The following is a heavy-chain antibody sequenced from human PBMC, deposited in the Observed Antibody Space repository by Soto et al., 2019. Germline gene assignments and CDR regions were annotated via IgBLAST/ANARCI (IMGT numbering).Heavy chain of an antibody. CDR2: INGDGSSI. Sequence: PGGSLRLSCAASGFTFSSHWMHWVRQAPGKGPVWVSRINGDGSSIRYADSVKGRFTISRDNAKNTLYLQMNSLRAEDTAVYYCAREIIAVSGTIRWFDPWGQGT. CDR3: AREIIAVSGTIRWFDP. CDR1: GFTFSSHW. V-gene: IGHV3-74*01. D-gene: IGHD6-13*01. J-gene: IGHJ5*02.